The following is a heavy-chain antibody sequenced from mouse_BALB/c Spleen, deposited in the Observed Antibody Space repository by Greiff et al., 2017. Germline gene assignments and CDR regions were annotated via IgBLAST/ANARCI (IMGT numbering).Heavy chain of an antibody. CDR3: AREGGPYYFDY. Sequence: EVKLVESGGGLVKPGGSLKLSCAASGFTFSSYAMSWVRQSPEKRLEWVAEISSGGSYTYYPDTVTGRFTISRDNAKNTLYLEMSSLRSEDTAMYYCAREGGPYYFDYWGQGTTLTVSS. V-gene: IGHV5-9-4*01. J-gene: IGHJ2*01. CDR2: ISSGGSYT. CDR1: GFTFSSYA.